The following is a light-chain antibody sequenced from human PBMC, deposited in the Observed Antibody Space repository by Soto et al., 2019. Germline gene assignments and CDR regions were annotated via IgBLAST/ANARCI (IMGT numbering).Light chain of an antibody. CDR2: RNN. J-gene: IGLJ3*02. V-gene: IGLV1-44*01. CDR3: AAWDDSLNAWL. Sequence: QSVLTQPPSASGTPGQRVTISCSGSSSNIGSNTVNWYQQLPGTAPKLLIYRNNQRPSGVPDRFSGSKSGTSASLAISGLQSEEEANYYCAAWDDSLNAWLFGGGTKLTVL. CDR1: SSNIGSNT.